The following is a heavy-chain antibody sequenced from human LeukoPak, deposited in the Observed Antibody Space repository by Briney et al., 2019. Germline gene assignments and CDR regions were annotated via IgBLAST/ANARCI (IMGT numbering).Heavy chain of an antibody. CDR3: AKRKDGYSLDP. V-gene: IGHV4-34*01. CDR1: GGSFSGYY. Sequence: SETLSLTCAVYGGSFSGYYWSWIRQPPGKGLEWIGEINHSGSTNYNPSLKSRVTISVDTSKNQFSLKLSSVTAADTAVYYCAKRKDGYSLDPWGQGTLVTVSS. J-gene: IGHJ5*02. CDR2: INHSGST. D-gene: IGHD5-24*01.